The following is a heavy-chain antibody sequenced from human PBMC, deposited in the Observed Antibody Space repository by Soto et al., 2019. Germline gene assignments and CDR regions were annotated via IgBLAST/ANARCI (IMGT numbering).Heavy chain of an antibody. CDR2: ISYDGSNK. CDR3: AKAKNVFWSGYYPPTRFSGMGV. D-gene: IGHD3-3*01. Sequence: PCWCTRLSCAACGLTFCSYGIRWVLQPPGKGLEWVAVISYDGSNKYYADSVKGRFSIPRDNSKNTLYLQMNSRRAEDTAVYYCAKAKNVFWSGYYPPTRFSGMGVWGQGTTVTVSS. CDR1: GLTFCSYG. V-gene: IGHV3-30*18. J-gene: IGHJ6*02.